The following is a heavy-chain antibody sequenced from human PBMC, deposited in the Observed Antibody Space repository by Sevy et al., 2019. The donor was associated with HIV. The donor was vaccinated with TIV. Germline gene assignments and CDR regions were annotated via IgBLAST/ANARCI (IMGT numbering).Heavy chain of an antibody. Sequence: RGESLKISCEGSGFSFSSYWIHWVRQMPGKGLEWMATIHPGNSETRYRSSFQGQVTISADKSINTAYLQWSRLSASDTAIYYCFMRAHTDSSGYYYRYGMDVWGQGTTVTVSS. V-gene: IGHV5-51*01. CDR3: FMRAHTDSSGYYYRYGMDV. D-gene: IGHD3-10*01. CDR2: IHPGNSET. J-gene: IGHJ6*02. CDR1: GFSFSSYW.